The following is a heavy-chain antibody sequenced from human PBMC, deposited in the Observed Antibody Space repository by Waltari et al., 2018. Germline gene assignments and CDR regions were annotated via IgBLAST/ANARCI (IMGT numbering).Heavy chain of an antibody. Sequence: QVQLQESGPGLVKPSETLSLTCTVSGYSISSGYYWGWIRQPHGKGLEWIGSSYHSGSTYDNPSRKSRVTISVDTSKNQFSLKLSSGTAADTAVYYCARDGGNTLVGFDYWGQGTLVTVSS. J-gene: IGHJ4*02. D-gene: IGHD3-16*01. V-gene: IGHV4-38-2*02. CDR3: ARDGGNTLVGFDY. CDR2: SYHSGST. CDR1: GYSISSGYY.